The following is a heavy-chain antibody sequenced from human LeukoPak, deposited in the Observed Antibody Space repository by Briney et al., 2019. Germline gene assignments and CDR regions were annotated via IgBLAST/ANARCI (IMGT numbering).Heavy chain of an antibody. CDR2: IRYDGSNK. V-gene: IGHV3-30*02. D-gene: IGHD2-2*01. CDR3: AKGSGVVPAAISSPLMQDLGY. Sequence: GGSLRLSCAASGFTFSSYGMHWVRQALGKGLEWVAFIRYDGSNKYYADSVKGRFTISRDNSKNTLYLQMNSLRAEDTAVYYCAKGSGVVPAAISSPLMQDLGYWGQGTLVTVSS. CDR1: GFTFSSYG. J-gene: IGHJ4*02.